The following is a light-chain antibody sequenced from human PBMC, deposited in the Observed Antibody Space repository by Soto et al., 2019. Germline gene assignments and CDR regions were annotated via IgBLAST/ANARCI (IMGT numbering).Light chain of an antibody. V-gene: IGLV1-44*01. CDR2: SNN. CDR1: SSNIGSNT. J-gene: IGLJ3*02. CDR3: AAWDDSLNGWV. Sequence: QAVVTQSPSASGTPGQRVTISCSGSSSNIGSNTVNWYQQLPGTAPKVLIYSNNQRPSGVPDRFSGSKSGTSASLAISGLQSEDEADYYCAAWDDSLNGWVFGGGTKVTVL.